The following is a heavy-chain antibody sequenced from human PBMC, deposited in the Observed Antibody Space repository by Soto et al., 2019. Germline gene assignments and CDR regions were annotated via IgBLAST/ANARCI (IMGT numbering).Heavy chain of an antibody. V-gene: IGHV1-3*01. Sequence: XSVNVSCKASGFTFTSYAMHWVRQAPGQRLASXGWINXGNGHTKYSQXXQGRVNIXXDTSESTAYMELSSLRSEDTAVYYCANALRLYYFEYWGQGTLVTVSS. CDR1: GFTFTSYA. CDR3: ANALRLYYFEY. CDR2: INXGNGHT. J-gene: IGHJ4*02.